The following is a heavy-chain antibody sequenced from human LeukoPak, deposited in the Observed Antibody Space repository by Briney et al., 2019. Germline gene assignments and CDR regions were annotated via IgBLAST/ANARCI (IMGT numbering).Heavy chain of an antibody. CDR3: VREKGDY. V-gene: IGHV3-53*01. CDR1: GFTVRSNY. Sequence: GGSLRLSCAASGFTVRSNYMSWVRQAPGKGLEWVSVMYSGGSTYYADSVQGRFTFSRDNSKNTLYLQMDSLRAEDTAVYYCVREKGDYWGLGTLVTVSS. J-gene: IGHJ4*02. CDR2: MYSGGST.